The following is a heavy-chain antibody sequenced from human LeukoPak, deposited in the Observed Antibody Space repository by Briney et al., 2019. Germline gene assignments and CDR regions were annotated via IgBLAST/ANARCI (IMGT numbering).Heavy chain of an antibody. CDR1: TNLYQLL. CDR2: INPDGNKK. J-gene: IGHJ4*02. D-gene: IGHD5-24*01. V-gene: IGHV3-7*04. Sequence: GSLRLFLSISWTNLYQLLMGLGPPASGKGAGVVASINPDGNKKYSADSVKGRFTISRDNAENSLYLQMNSLRAEDTAIYYCTRVGYIDEGIDYWGQGTLVTVSP. CDR3: TRVGYIDEGIDY.